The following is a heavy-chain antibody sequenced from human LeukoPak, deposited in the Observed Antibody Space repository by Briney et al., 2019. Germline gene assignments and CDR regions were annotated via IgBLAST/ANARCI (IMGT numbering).Heavy chain of an antibody. CDR3: ARHFPGVAVAGYYFDY. D-gene: IGHD6-19*01. CDR2: IYYSGST. CDR1: GGSISSSSYY. J-gene: IGHJ4*02. Sequence: KPSETLSLTCTVSGGSISSSSYYRGWIRQPPGKGLEWIGSIYYSGSTYYNPSLKSRVTISVDTSKNQFSLKLSSVTAADTAVYYCARHFPGVAVAGYYFDYWGQGTLVTVSS. V-gene: IGHV4-39*01.